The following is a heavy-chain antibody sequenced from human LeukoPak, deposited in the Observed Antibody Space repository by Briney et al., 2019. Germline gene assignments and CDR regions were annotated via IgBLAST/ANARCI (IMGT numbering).Heavy chain of an antibody. CDR2: ISGSGDTT. V-gene: IGHV3-23*01. CDR3: AKGDQWLSDIFDG. Sequence: GGSLRLSCAASGFTFSSYEMNWVRQAPGKGLEWVSSISGSGDTTYYADSVKGRFSVSRDNSKNTHFLQMSRLRAEDTAVYYCAKGDQWLSDIFDGWGQGTLVTVSS. CDR1: GFTFSSYE. D-gene: IGHD5-12*01. J-gene: IGHJ4*02.